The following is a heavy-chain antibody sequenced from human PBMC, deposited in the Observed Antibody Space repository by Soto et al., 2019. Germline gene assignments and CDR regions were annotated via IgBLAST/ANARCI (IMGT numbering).Heavy chain of an antibody. J-gene: IGHJ6*02. CDR3: ARAGAPVLRFLECSRPSYYYCMDV. V-gene: IGHV1-2*04. Sequence: GASVKVSCKASGYTFTGYYMHWVRQAPGQGLEWMGWINPNSGGTNYAQKFQGWVTMTRDTSISTAYMELSRLRSDDTAVYYCARAGAPVLRFLECSRPSYYYCMDVWRQGTTVTVSS. CDR1: GYTFTGYY. CDR2: INPNSGGT. D-gene: IGHD3-3*01.